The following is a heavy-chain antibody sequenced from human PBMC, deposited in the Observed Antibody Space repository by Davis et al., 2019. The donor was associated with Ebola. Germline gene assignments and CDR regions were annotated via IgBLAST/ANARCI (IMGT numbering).Heavy chain of an antibody. CDR1: GGSISSSSYY. CDR3: ASTYYDFWSGSINWFDP. J-gene: IGHJ5*02. V-gene: IGHV4-39*01. Sequence: SETLSLTCTVSGGSISSSSYYWGWIRQPPGKGLEWIGSIYYSGSTYYNPSLKSRVIISVDTSKNQFSLKLSSVTAADTAVYYCASTYYDFWSGSINWFDPWGQGTLVTVSS. D-gene: IGHD3-3*01. CDR2: IYYSGST.